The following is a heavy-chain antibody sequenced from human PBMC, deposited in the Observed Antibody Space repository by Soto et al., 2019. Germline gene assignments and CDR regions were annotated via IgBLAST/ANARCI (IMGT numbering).Heavy chain of an antibody. CDR1: GFTFSSYA. Sequence: PGGSLRLSCAASGFTFSSYAMSWVRQAPGKGLEWVSAISGSGVSTYYADSVKGRFTISRDNSKNTLYLQMNSLRAEDTAVYYCSKDGNQYYDILTAPDYWGQGTLVTVSS. CDR2: ISGSGVST. CDR3: SKDGNQYYDILTAPDY. V-gene: IGHV3-23*01. J-gene: IGHJ4*02. D-gene: IGHD3-9*01.